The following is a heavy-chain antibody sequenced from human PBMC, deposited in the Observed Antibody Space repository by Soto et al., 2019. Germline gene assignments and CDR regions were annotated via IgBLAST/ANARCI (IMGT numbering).Heavy chain of an antibody. V-gene: IGHV3-33*01. Sequence: VQLVESGGGVVQPGRSLRLSCAASGFTFSSYGMHWVRQAPGKGLEWVAVIWYDGSNKYYADSVKGRFTISRDNSKNTLYLQMNSLRAEDTAVYYCARDGEYCSGGSCYSGPYYYYYMDVWGKGTTVTVSS. CDR3: ARDGEYCSGGSCYSGPYYYYYMDV. CDR2: IWYDGSNK. D-gene: IGHD2-15*01. J-gene: IGHJ6*03. CDR1: GFTFSSYG.